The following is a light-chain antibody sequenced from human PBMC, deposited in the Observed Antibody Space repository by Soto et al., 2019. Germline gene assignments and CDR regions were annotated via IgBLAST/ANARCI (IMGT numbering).Light chain of an antibody. CDR3: QSYDTSLNGFYV. CDR2: GNT. Sequence: QSVLTQPPSVSGAPGQGVTISCTGSNSDIGTGYDVHWYQQLPGTAPRLVIYGNTKRPSGVPDRFSGSKSGTSASLAITELQAEDEADYYCQSYDTSLNGFYVFGSGTKVTVL. CDR1: NSDIGTGYD. J-gene: IGLJ1*01. V-gene: IGLV1-40*01.